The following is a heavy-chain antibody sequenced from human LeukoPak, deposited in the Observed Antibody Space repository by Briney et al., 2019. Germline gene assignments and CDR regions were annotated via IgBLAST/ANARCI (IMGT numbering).Heavy chain of an antibody. CDR3: ARDSTYTMDL. V-gene: IGHV3-74*03. CDR2: IKSYADGSGT. D-gene: IGHD2/OR15-2a*01. Sequence: GGSLRLSCTASGFTFGDYAMSWFRQAPGKGLVWVSCIKSYADGSGTTYADSVKGRFTISRDDARNTVYLQINSLRAEDTAVYYCARDSTYTMDLWGRGTTVTVSS. CDR1: GFTFGDYA. J-gene: IGHJ6*02.